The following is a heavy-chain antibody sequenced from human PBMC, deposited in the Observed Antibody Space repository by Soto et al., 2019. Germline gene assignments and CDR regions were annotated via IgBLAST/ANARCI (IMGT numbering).Heavy chain of an antibody. CDR3: ARDGSYGMDV. CDR1: GGSISSYY. Sequence: QVQLQESGPGLVKPSETLSLTCTVSGGSISSYYWSWIRHPPGKGLEWIGYIYYSGSTNYNPSLKSRVTISVDTSKNQFSLKLSSVTAADTAVYYCARDGSYGMDVWGQGTTVTVSS. CDR2: IYYSGST. V-gene: IGHV4-59*01. D-gene: IGHD1-26*01. J-gene: IGHJ6*02.